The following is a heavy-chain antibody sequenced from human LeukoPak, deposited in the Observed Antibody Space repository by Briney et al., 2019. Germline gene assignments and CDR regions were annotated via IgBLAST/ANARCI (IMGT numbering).Heavy chain of an antibody. V-gene: IGHV4-59*08. CDR3: ARAWDWFDP. D-gene: IGHD3-16*01. Sequence: SETLSLTRTVSGGSISSYYWSWVRQPPGKGLEWIGYIYYSGSTNYNPSLKSRVTISIDTSKNQFSLKLSSVTAADTAVYYCARAWDWFDPWGQGTLVTVSS. J-gene: IGHJ5*02. CDR1: GGSISSYY. CDR2: IYYSGST.